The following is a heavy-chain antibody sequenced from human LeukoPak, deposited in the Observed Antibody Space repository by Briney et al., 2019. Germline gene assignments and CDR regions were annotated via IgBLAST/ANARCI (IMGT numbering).Heavy chain of an antibody. D-gene: IGHD6-19*01. Sequence: GGSLRLSCVASGFTLSTFWMTWVRQAPGKGLEWVANIKQDGSEKNYVDSVKGRLTISRDNAKNSLYMQMNSLRVGDTAVYYCARGGIAKAGSMSLMDWGQGTLVTVSS. CDR1: GFTLSTFW. CDR2: IKQDGSEK. J-gene: IGHJ4*02. CDR3: ARGGIAKAGSMSLMD. V-gene: IGHV3-7*03.